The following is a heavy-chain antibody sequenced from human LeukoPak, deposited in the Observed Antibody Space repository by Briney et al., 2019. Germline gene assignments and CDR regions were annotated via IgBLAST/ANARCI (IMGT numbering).Heavy chain of an antibody. CDR1: GGSISSYY. CDR2: IHYSGGT. Sequence: SETLSLTCTVSGGSISSYYWSWIRQPPGKGLECIGYIHYSGGTNYNPSLKSRVTISVDTSKNQFSLKLSSVTAADTALYYCARGGSPDVWGKGTTVTVFS. J-gene: IGHJ6*04. V-gene: IGHV4-59*01. CDR3: ARGGSPDV. D-gene: IGHD3-16*01.